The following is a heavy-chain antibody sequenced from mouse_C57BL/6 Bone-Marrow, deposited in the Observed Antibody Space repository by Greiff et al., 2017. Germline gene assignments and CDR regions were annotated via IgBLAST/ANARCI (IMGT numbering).Heavy chain of an antibody. CDR1: GYTFTSYW. J-gene: IGHJ2*01. D-gene: IGHD1-1*01. Sequence: QVQLQQPGAELVKPGASVKMSCKASGYTFTSYWITWVKQRPGEGLVWMGEIYPGSGSTNYNEKLKSTATLTVDTSSSTAQMQRSSLTAEDSAVYYGARSNCYYYGSRGYWGQGTTLTVSS. CDR2: IYPGSGST. V-gene: IGHV1-55*01. CDR3: ARSNCYYYGSRGY.